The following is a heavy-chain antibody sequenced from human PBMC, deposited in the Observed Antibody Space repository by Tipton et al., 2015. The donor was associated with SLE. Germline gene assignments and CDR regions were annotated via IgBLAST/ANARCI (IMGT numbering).Heavy chain of an antibody. J-gene: IGHJ3*02. CDR1: GFTFSNYW. CDR3: ARRNSESGAFDM. CDR2: ISTDGSST. V-gene: IGHV3-74*01. Sequence: SLRLSCAASGFTFSNYWMHWVRQAPGKGLVWVSRISTDGSSTNYADSVKGRFTTSRDNAKNTLYLQMNSLRAEYTAVYYCARRNSESGAFDMWGQGTLVTVSS.